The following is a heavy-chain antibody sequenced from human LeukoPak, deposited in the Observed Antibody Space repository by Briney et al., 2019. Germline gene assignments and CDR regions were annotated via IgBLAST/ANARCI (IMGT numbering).Heavy chain of an antibody. CDR2: INPNSGGT. J-gene: IGHJ6*02. CDR1: GYTLTELS. CDR3: ARDLVGTDLDYYYGMDV. Sequence: GASVRVSCKVSGYTLTELSMHWVRQAPGQGLEWMGWINPNSGGTNYAQKSQGRVTMTRDTSISTAYMELSRLRSDDTAVYYCARDLVGTDLDYYYGMDVWGQGTTVTVSS. V-gene: IGHV1-2*02. D-gene: IGHD2-8*02.